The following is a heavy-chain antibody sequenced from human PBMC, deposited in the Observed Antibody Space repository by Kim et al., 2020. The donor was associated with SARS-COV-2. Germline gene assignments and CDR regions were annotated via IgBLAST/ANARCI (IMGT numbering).Heavy chain of an antibody. J-gene: IGHJ4*02. CDR2: INHSGST. Sequence: SETLSLTCAVYGGSFSGYYWSWIRQPPGKGLEWIGEINHSGSTNYNPSLKSRVTISVDTSKNQFSLKLSSVTAADTAVYYCARGWGQQLGSFDYWGQGTLVTVSS. CDR1: GGSFSGYY. V-gene: IGHV4-34*01. D-gene: IGHD6-13*01. CDR3: ARGWGQQLGSFDY.